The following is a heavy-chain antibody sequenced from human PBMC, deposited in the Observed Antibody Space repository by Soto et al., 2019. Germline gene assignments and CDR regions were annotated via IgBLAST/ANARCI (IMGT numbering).Heavy chain of an antibody. CDR3: AGASDSTWYNWLDP. CDR2: IIPTFGTT. CDR1: GYSFTDYH. Sequence: QVQLVQSGAEVKKPGASVRVSCKASGYSFTDYHIHWVRQAPGQGLEFMGGIIPTFGTTNYAHKFRGRVTITADESTGTAYMELSSLRSDDTSVYYCAGASDSTWYNWLDPWGQGTLVTVSS. V-gene: IGHV1-69*01. J-gene: IGHJ5*02. D-gene: IGHD4-4*01.